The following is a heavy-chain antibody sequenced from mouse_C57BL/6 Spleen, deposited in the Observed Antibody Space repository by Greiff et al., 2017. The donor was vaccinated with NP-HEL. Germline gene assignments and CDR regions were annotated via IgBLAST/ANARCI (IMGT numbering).Heavy chain of an antibody. D-gene: IGHD2-3*01. Sequence: VQLQQSGPGLVQPSQSLSITCTVSGFSLTSYGVHWVRQSPGKGLEWLGVIWSGGSTDYNAAFISRLSISKDNSKSQVFFKMNSLQADDTAIYYCARILYDGYLYYAMDYWGQGTSVTVSS. CDR1: GFSLTSYG. CDR3: ARILYDGYLYYAMDY. CDR2: IWSGGST. V-gene: IGHV2-2*01. J-gene: IGHJ4*01.